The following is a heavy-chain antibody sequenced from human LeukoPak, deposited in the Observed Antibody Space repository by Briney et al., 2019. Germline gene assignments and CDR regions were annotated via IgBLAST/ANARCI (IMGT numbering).Heavy chain of an antibody. J-gene: IGHJ2*01. CDR2: IIPIFGTA. D-gene: IGHD2-2*01. CDR1: GGTFSSYA. V-gene: IGHV1-69*01. CDR3: ARSSGNQLLFGWYFDL. Sequence: ASVKVSYKASGGTFSSYAISWVRQAPGQGLEWMGGIIPIFGTANYAQKFQGRVTITADESTSTAYMELSSLRSEDTAVYYCARSSGNQLLFGWYFDLWGRGTLVTVSS.